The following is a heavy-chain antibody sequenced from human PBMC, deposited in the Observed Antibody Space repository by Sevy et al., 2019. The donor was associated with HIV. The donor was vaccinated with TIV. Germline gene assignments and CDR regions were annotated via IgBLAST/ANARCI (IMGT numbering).Heavy chain of an antibody. CDR2: IYREDSET. V-gene: IGHV5-51*01. D-gene: IGHD3-22*01. CDR3: ATSRSGYFDSSGYYIY. Sequence: GESLKISCQGSGYSFTSHCIGWVRHMPGKGLEWMGIIYREDSETRYSPSFQGQVTFSADKSISTAYLQWSSLKASDTAMYYCATSRSGYFDSSGYYIYWGQGTLVTVSS. CDR1: GYSFTSHC. J-gene: IGHJ4*02.